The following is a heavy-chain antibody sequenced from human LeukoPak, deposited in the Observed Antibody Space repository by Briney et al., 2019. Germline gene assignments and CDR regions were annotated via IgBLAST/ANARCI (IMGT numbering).Heavy chain of an antibody. CDR3: AKEGRIRVAGILDY. CDR2: ISGTGGGT. V-gene: IGHV3-23*01. CDR1: GFTFSNYA. D-gene: IGHD6-19*01. Sequence: PGGSLRLSCAASGFTFSNYAMSWVRQAPGKGLEWVSAISGTGGGTYYADSVKGRFTISRDNAKNTLYLQLNSLRADDTAVYYCAKEGRIRVAGILDYWGQGTLVTVSS. J-gene: IGHJ4*02.